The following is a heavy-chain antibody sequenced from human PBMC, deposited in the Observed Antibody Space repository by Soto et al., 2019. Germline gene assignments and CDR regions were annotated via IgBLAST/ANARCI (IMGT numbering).Heavy chain of an antibody. CDR3: AKDHVIYTTVTNLGYYYGMDV. V-gene: IGHV3-30*18. CDR2: ISYDGISK. CDR1: GFTFSSYG. J-gene: IGHJ6*02. Sequence: GESLKISCAASGFTFSSYGMHWVRQAPGKGLEWVAVISYDGISKYYADSVKGRFTISRDNSKNTLYLQMNSLRAEDTAVYYCAKDHVIYTTVTNLGYYYGMDVWGQGTTVTVSS. D-gene: IGHD4-17*01.